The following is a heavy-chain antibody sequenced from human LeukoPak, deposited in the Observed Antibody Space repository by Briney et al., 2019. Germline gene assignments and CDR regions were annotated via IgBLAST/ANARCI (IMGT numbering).Heavy chain of an antibody. D-gene: IGHD2-8*01. Sequence: GGSLRLSCAASGFTFSDYYMSWIRQAPGKGLEWVSYISSSGSTIYYADSVKGRFTISRDNARNSLYLQMNSLRAEDTAVYYCARRPRILYPIFDPWGQGTLVTVSS. CDR1: GFTFSDYY. V-gene: IGHV3-11*01. J-gene: IGHJ5*02. CDR2: ISSSGSTI. CDR3: ARRPRILYPIFDP.